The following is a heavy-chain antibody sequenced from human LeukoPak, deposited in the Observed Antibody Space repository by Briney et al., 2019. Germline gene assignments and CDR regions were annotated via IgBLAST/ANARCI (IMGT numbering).Heavy chain of an antibody. CDR2: IYTSGST. D-gene: IGHD1-14*01. CDR3: ARGTLNIPGEHGAFDY. J-gene: IGHJ4*02. V-gene: IGHV4-59*10. Sequence: PSETLSLTCAVYGGSFSGYYWSWIRQPAGKGLEWIGRIYTSGSTNYNPSLKSRVTMSVDTSKNQFSLKLSSVTAADTAVYYCARGTLNIPGEHGAFDYWGQGTLVTVSS. CDR1: GGSFSGYY.